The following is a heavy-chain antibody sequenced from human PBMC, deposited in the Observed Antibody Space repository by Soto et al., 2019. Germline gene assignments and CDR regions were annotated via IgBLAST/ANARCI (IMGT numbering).Heavy chain of an antibody. CDR3: ARHRWSSVYYLVFDS. D-gene: IGHD6-19*01. Sequence: QVQLRESGPGLVKPSETLSLTCTVSGDSLAGYYWSWIRQTPGKGLAWIGYIYIYDGTTKYNPSLKSRVSLSGDTSKRQFSLRLSSVTAADTAIYYCARHRWSSVYYLVFDSWGQGTLVTVSS. CDR2: IYIYDGTT. CDR1: GDSLAGYY. V-gene: IGHV4-59*08. J-gene: IGHJ4*02.